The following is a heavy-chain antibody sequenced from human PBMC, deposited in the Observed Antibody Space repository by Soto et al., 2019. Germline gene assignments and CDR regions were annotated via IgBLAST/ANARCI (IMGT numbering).Heavy chain of an antibody. CDR1: GFTFSNYA. J-gene: IGHJ3*02. CDR3: AREQLVGADRGVIDI. V-gene: IGHV3-30-3*01. CDR2: ISYDGSYK. Sequence: QVQLVASGGGVVQPGRSLRLSCAASGFTFSNYAMHWVRQAPGKGLVWVAVISYDGSYKYYADSLKGRFTISRDNSTNTLDLQMNSLRPEDTAVYYCAREQLVGADRGVIDIWGQGTMVTVSS. D-gene: IGHD1-26*01.